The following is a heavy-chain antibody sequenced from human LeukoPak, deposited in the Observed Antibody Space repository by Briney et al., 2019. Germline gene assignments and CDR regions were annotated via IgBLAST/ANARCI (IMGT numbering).Heavy chain of an antibody. CDR2: ISASGNST. D-gene: IGHD2-2*01. V-gene: IGHV3-23*01. J-gene: IGHJ5*02. CDR1: GFTFSNYA. Sequence: PGGSLRLSCAASGFTFSNYAMIWVRQAPGKGLEWVSVISASGNSTNYADSVQGRFTISRDNSKNTLYLQMNSLGAEDTAVYYCAKDGYCSTTSCSQLEDWFDPWGQGTLVTVS. CDR3: AKDGYCSTTSCSQLEDWFDP.